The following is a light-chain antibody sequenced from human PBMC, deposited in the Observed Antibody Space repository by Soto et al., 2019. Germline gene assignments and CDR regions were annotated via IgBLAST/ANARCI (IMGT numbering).Light chain of an antibody. J-gene: IGKJ1*01. V-gene: IGKV4-1*01. Sequence: DIVMTQSPDSLAVSLGERATINCKSSQSVLYSSNNKNYLAWYQQKPGQPPKLLIYWASTRESGVPDRFSGSGSGTDLSLTISSLQAEDVAVYYCEQYYSTPPTFGQGTKVEIK. CDR2: WAS. CDR3: EQYYSTPPT. CDR1: QSVLYSSNNKNY.